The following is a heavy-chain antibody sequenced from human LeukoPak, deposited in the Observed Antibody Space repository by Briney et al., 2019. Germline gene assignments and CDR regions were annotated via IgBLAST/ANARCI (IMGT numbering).Heavy chain of an antibody. CDR3: AREGQQLVSFDY. CDR2: ISAYNGNT. J-gene: IGHJ4*02. D-gene: IGHD6-13*01. CDR1: GYSFTSYG. Sequence: ASVKVSCKASGYSFTSYGISWVRQAPEQGLEWMGWISAYNGNTNYAQKLQGRVTMTTDTSTSTAYMELRSLRSDDTAVYYCAREGQQLVSFDYWGQGTLVTASS. V-gene: IGHV1-18*01.